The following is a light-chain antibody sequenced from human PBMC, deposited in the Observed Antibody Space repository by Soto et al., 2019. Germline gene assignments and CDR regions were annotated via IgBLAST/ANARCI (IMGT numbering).Light chain of an antibody. CDR1: SSDVGGYNY. Sequence: QSALTQPASVSGSPGQSITISCTGTSSDVGGYNYVSWYQQYPGKAPKLMIYEVSNRPSGVSNRFSGSKSGNTASLTISGLQAEDEADYYCTSYIRSGTLDYVFGTGTKATVL. J-gene: IGLJ1*01. CDR3: TSYIRSGTLDYV. V-gene: IGLV2-14*01. CDR2: EVS.